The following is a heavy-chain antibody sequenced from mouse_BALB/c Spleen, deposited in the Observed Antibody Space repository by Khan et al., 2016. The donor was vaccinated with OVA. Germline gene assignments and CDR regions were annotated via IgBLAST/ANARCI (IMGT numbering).Heavy chain of an antibody. CDR1: GFTFSNYG. D-gene: IGHD1-1*01. CDR2: ISTSGSYT. CDR3: SRCLYCSSYDYCAMDY. V-gene: IGHV5-6*01. J-gene: IGHJ4*01. Sequence: EVELVESGGDLVKPGGSLKLSCAASGFTFSNYGMSWVRQTPDKRLEWVALISTSGSYTYYPDSVKGRFTISRDNAKNTLYLQMSSLKSEDTAIYYCSRCLYCSSYDYCAMDYWGQGTSVTVSS.